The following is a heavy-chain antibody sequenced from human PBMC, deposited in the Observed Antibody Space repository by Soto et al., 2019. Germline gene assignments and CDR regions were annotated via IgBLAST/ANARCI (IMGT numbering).Heavy chain of an antibody. CDR2: ISSSSSYI. CDR1: GFTFSSYS. Sequence: PGGSLRLSCAASGFTFSSYSMNWVRQAPGKGLEWVSSISSSSSYIYYADSVKGRFTISRDNAKNSLYLQMNSLRAEDTAVYYCARDQEWSSWYTSHYYYYGMDXWGQGTTVTVSS. J-gene: IGHJ6*02. V-gene: IGHV3-21*01. D-gene: IGHD6-13*01. CDR3: ARDQEWSSWYTSHYYYYGMDX.